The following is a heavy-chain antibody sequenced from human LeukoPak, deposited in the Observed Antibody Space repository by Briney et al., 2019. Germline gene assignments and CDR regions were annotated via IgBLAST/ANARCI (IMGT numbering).Heavy chain of an antibody. CDR2: ISGGGGTT. V-gene: IGHV3-23*01. CDR3: AKAEGSGNQPFDY. D-gene: IGHD3-10*01. J-gene: IGHJ4*02. CDR1: GFTFSSYA. Sequence: GGSLRLSCAASGFTFSSYAMSWVRQAPGKGLQWVSFISGGGGTTYYADSVKGRFTFSRDNSKNTLYLQMSSLRAEDTAVYYCAKAEGSGNQPFDYWGQGTLVTVSS.